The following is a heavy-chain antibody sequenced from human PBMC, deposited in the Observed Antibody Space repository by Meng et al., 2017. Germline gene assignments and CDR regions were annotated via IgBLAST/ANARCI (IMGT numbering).Heavy chain of an antibody. CDR3: ARGRVVNWFDP. V-gene: IGHV4-39*07. CDR2: IYYSGST. CDR1: GGSISSRSYD. D-gene: IGHD2-15*01. J-gene: IGHJ5*02. Sequence: LQLPWSGPRRVKPSGTLSHTFTSSGGSISSRSYDVGWSRRPPGKGLEWIGDIYYSGSTYYNPSLKSRVTISVDTSKNQFSLKLSSVTAADTAVYYCARGRVVNWFDPWGQGTLVTVSS.